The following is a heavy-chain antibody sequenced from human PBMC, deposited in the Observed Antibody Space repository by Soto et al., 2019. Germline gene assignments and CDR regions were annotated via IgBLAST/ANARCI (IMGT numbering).Heavy chain of an antibody. CDR3: ARARATIAAAAIFDC. J-gene: IGHJ4*02. D-gene: IGHD6-13*01. CDR2: VYRTGST. CDR1: GGSISTSNW. Sequence: QVQLQESGPGLVKPSGTLSLTCAVSGGSISTSNWWSWVRQPPGKGLEWIGEVYRTGSTNYNPSLESRLTISVAKSKTQFPLKLTSVTAADTAVYYCARARATIAAAAIFDCWGQGTLVTVSS. V-gene: IGHV4-4*02.